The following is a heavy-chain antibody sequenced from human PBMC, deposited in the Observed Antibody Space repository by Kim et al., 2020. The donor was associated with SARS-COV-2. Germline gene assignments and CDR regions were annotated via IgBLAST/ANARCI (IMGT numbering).Heavy chain of an antibody. CDR3: ARDYGGNPPLFDY. D-gene: IGHD4-17*01. J-gene: IGHJ4*02. Sequence: YNPSLKSRVTISVDTSKNQFSLKLSSVTAADTAVYYCARDYGGNPPLFDYWGQGTLVTVSS. V-gene: IGHV4-59*01.